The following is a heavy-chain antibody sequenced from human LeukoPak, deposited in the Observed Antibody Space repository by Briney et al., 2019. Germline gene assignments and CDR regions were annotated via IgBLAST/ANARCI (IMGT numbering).Heavy chain of an antibody. CDR2: INPNSGGT. CDR1: GYTFTGYY. Sequence: ASVTVSCTASGYTFTGYYMHWVRQAPGQGLEWMGWINPNSGGTNYAQKFQGRVTMTRDTSISTAYMELSRLRSDDTAVYYCARVRFSGSYYSFDYWGQGTLVTVSS. D-gene: IGHD1-26*01. CDR3: ARVRFSGSYYSFDY. J-gene: IGHJ4*02. V-gene: IGHV1-2*02.